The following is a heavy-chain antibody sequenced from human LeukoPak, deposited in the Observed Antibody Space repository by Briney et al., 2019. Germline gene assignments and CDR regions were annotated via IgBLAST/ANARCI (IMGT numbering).Heavy chain of an antibody. Sequence: GASVKVSCKASGYIFTNFYIHWVRQAPGQGLEWMGIINPSGGSTNYAQKFQGRVTMSRDTSASTVYMELSSLRPEDTAVYYRARTTGKRFDPWGQGTLVIVS. J-gene: IGHJ5*02. CDR3: ARTTGKRFDP. CDR1: GYIFTNFY. CDR2: INPSGGST. V-gene: IGHV1-46*01. D-gene: IGHD1-1*01.